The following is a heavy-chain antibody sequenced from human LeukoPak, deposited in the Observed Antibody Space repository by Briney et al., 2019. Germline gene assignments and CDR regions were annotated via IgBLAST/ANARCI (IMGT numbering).Heavy chain of an antibody. Sequence: SETLSLTCTVSGGSISNYYWSWIRQPPGEGLEWIGYIYYSGSTNYNPSLKSRVTMSIDTSKNPFSLTLTSVTAADTAVYYCARGGLGGITAYSNYLFDYWGQGTLVTVSS. CDR3: ARGGLGGITAYSNYLFDY. V-gene: IGHV4-59*08. J-gene: IGHJ4*02. D-gene: IGHD4-11*01. CDR1: GGSISNYY. CDR2: IYYSGST.